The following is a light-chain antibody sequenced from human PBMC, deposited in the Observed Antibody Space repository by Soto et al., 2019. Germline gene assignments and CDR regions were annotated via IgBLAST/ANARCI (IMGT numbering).Light chain of an antibody. J-gene: IGLJ2*01. CDR1: NSDVGGYNY. Sequence: QSALTQPASVSGSPGQSLTISCTGTNSDVGGYNYVSWYQQHPGKTPKLMMYEVSHRPSGVSNRFSGSKSGNTASLTISGLQAEDESDYYCSSYTSGSTHVVFGGGTKLTVL. CDR2: EVS. V-gene: IGLV2-14*01. CDR3: SSYTSGSTHVV.